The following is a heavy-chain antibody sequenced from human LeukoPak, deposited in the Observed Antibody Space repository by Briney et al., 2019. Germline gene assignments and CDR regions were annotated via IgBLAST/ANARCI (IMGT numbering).Heavy chain of an antibody. Sequence: GGSLRLSCAASGFTFDDYGMSWVRQAPGKGVEWVSGINWNGGSTGYADSVKGRFTISRDNAKNSLYLQMNSLRAEDTALYYCARDKEVGATTAFDIWGQGTMVTVSS. J-gene: IGHJ3*02. CDR2: INWNGGST. CDR3: ARDKEVGATTAFDI. CDR1: GFTFDDYG. D-gene: IGHD1-26*01. V-gene: IGHV3-20*04.